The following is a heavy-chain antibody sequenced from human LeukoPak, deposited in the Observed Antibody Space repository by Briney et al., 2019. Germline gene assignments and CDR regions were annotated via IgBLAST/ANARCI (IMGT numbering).Heavy chain of an antibody. J-gene: IGHJ4*02. CDR2: ISAYNGNT. D-gene: IGHD3-22*01. V-gene: IGHV1-18*01. CDR1: GYTFTNYG. CDR3: ARDLREPRYYYDSSGGHYFDY. Sequence: ASVKVSCKASGYTFTNYGMSWVRQAPGQGLEWMGWISAYNGNTNYAQKLQGRVTMTTDTSTSTAYMELTSLRSDDTAVYYCARDLREPRYYYDSSGGHYFDYWGQGTLVTVSS.